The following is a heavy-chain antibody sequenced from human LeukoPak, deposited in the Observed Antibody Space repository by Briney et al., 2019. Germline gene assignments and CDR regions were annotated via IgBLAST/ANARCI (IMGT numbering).Heavy chain of an antibody. CDR2: IFYSGNT. Sequence: SESLSLTCTVSGDSISSCIYYWAWIRQPPGKGLEWYGSIFYSGNTYYNPSLKSRVTISVDTSKNQFSLKLTSVSAADTAVYFWAIHGWFGALSPSAYWGQGDLVTVSS. V-gene: IGHV4-39*01. CDR3: AIHGWFGALSPSAY. D-gene: IGHD3-10*01. CDR1: GDSISSCIYY. J-gene: IGHJ4*02.